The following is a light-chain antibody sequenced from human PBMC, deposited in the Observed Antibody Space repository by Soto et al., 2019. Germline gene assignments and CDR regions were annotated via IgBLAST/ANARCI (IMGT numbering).Light chain of an antibody. V-gene: IGKV3-20*01. Sequence: EIVLTQSPVTLSFSPGERATLSCRASQSVRSSYLAWYQQKPGQPPRLLIYGASSRATGIPDRFSGSGSGTDFTLTISRLEPEDFAVYYCQQYGSSRFGGGTKVDIK. CDR1: QSVRSSY. CDR2: GAS. CDR3: QQYGSSR. J-gene: IGKJ4*01.